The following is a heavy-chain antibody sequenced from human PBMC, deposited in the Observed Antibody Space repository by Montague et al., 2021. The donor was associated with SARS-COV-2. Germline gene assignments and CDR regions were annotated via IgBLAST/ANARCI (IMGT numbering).Heavy chain of an antibody. Sequence: CAISGDSVSSNSATWNWVRQSPSRGLELLGRTYYRSKWYNDYAVXVRGRVTINPDTSKNQSSLQLNSVTPEDTAIYYCTSGREGNYNVMDVWGQGTTVTVSS. J-gene: IGHJ6*02. CDR2: TYYRSKWYN. CDR1: GDSVSSNSAT. D-gene: IGHD1-1*01. CDR3: TSGREGNYNVMDV. V-gene: IGHV6-1*01.